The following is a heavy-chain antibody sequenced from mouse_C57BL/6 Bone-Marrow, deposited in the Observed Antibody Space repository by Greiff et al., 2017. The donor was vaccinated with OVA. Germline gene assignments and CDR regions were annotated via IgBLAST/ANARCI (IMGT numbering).Heavy chain of an antibody. V-gene: IGHV1-69*01. J-gene: IGHJ3*01. CDR1: GYTFTSYW. Sequence: QVQLQQPGAELVMPGASVKLSCKASGYTFTSYWMHWVKQRPGQGLEWIGEIDPSDSYTNYNQKFKGKSTLTVDKSSSTAYMQLSSLTSEDSAVYYCARGSNLAGFAYWGQGTLVTVSA. D-gene: IGHD2-5*01. CDR3: ARGSNLAGFAY. CDR2: IDPSDSYT.